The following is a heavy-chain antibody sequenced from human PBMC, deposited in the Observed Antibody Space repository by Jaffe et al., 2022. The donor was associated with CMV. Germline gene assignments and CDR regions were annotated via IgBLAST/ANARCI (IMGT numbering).Heavy chain of an antibody. J-gene: IGHJ4*02. CDR1: GFTFDEFA. V-gene: IGHV3-9*01. CDR3: TREAVGTTPHFDY. Sequence: EVQLVESGGGLVQPGRSLRLSCAASGFTFDEFAMHWVRQVPGKGLEWVSRVSWNSATIDYADSVKGRFIISRDNAKSSLFLQINSLRPEDTAFYFCTREAVGTTPHFDYWGQGTLVTVSS. CDR2: VSWNSATI. D-gene: IGHD1-26*01.